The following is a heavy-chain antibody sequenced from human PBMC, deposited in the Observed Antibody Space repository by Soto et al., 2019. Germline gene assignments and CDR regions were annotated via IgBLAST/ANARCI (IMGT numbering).Heavy chain of an antibody. CDR2: IYYSGST. CDR3: ASNSCRT. CDR1: GGSISGSSYY. J-gene: IGHJ1*01. V-gene: IGHV4-39*01. Sequence: PSETLSLTCSVSGGSISGSSYYWGWIHQPPGKGLEWIGSIYYSGSTYYSPSLKSRVTVSVDTAKNQFSLNLSSVTAADTAVYYCASNSCRTWGQGILVTVSS.